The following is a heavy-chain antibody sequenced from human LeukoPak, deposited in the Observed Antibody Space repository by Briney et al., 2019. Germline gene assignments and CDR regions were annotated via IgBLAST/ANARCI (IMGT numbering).Heavy chain of an antibody. CDR1: GGSISSTNNY. Sequence: SETLSLTCTVSGGSISSTNNYWGWIRQPPGKGLEWIGRIFYSGSTNYNPSLKSRVTISVDVSKNQFSLKVSSVTATDTAVYYCARHIANGDYFNYWGQGTLVTVSS. D-gene: IGHD2-21*01. CDR2: IFYSGST. V-gene: IGHV4-39*01. CDR3: ARHIANGDYFNY. J-gene: IGHJ4*02.